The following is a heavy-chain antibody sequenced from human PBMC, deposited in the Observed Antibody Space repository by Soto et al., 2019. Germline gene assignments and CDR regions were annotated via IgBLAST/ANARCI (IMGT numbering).Heavy chain of an antibody. CDR3: PRGGAMGVDY. V-gene: IGHV3-74*01. CDR2: IYFDGITT. Sequence: GGSLRLSCTASGFTFNTHWMHWVRQAPGKGLVWVSRIYFDGITTNYADSVKGRLTVSRDNAKNTVYLHVNTLRDEDTAVYYCPRGGAMGVDYWGQGTLVTVSS. J-gene: IGHJ4*02. CDR1: GFTFNTHW. D-gene: IGHD1-26*01.